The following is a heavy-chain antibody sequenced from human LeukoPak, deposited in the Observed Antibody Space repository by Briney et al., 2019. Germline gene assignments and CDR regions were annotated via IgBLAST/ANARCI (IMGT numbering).Heavy chain of an antibody. D-gene: IGHD1-26*01. CDR1: GVTFSSFR. CDR3: ASQSSGSSTRAPDF. Sequence: GGTLRLSCETSGVTFSSFRLNWVRQAPGKGLEGLSYISSSSRSKYYPDSVKGRFIVSRDNAKNSLYLQMDSLRAEDTALYYCASQSSGSSTRAPDFWGQGTLVTVSS. V-gene: IGHV3-48*04. J-gene: IGHJ4*02. CDR2: ISSSSRSK.